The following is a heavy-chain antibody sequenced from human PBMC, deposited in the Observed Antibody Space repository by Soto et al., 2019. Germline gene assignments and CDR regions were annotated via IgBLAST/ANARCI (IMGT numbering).Heavy chain of an antibody. V-gene: IGHV3-48*02. CDR2: ISQSGSPI. CDR1: GFTFTNYG. D-gene: IGHD2-8*01. CDR3: AREVYTVDY. Sequence: EVQLVESGGGLMQPGGSLRLSCAASGFTFTNYGMNWVRQAPGKGLEWVSYISQSGSPIYYADSVKGRFTISRDNAKNSLYLQMNSLRDEDTAVYYCAREVYTVDYWGQGTLVTVSS. J-gene: IGHJ4*02.